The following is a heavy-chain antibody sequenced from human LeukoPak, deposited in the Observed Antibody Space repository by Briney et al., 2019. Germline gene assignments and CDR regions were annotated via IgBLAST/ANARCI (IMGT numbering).Heavy chain of an antibody. CDR3: AKDRGSVDTAMATPPLCDY. CDR2: ISGSGGST. J-gene: IGHJ4*02. CDR1: GFTFSSYA. D-gene: IGHD5-18*01. V-gene: IGHV3-23*01. Sequence: HPGGSLRLSCAASGFTFSSYAMSWVRQAPGKGLEWVSAISGSGGSTYYADSVKGRFTISRDNSKNTLYLQMNSLRAEDTAVYYCAKDRGSVDTAMATPPLCDYWGQGTLVTVSS.